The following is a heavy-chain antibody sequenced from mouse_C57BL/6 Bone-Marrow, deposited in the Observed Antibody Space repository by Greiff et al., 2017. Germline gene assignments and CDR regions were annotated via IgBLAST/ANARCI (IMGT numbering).Heavy chain of an antibody. CDR1: GYTFTSYW. J-gene: IGHJ4*01. CDR3: ARFDSSGYVAGGDY. V-gene: IGHV1-55*01. D-gene: IGHD3-2*02. Sequence: VKLQQPGAELVKPGASVKMSCKASGYTFTSYWITWVKQRPGQGLEWIGDIYPGSGSTNYNEKFKSKATLTVDTSSSTAYMQLSSLTSEDSAVYYCARFDSSGYVAGGDYWGQGTSVTVSS. CDR2: IYPGSGST.